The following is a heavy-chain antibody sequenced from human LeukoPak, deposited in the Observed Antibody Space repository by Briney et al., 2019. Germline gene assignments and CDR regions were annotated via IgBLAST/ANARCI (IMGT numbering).Heavy chain of an antibody. D-gene: IGHD3-22*01. CDR1: QFTFSNYW. CDR3: ARDPPPHYYDSSGYFSDI. CDR2: FSSSSSYI. J-gene: IGHJ3*02. V-gene: IGHV3-21*01. Sequence: PGGSLRLSCAASQFTFSNYWMTWVRQAPGKGLEWVSSFSSSSSYIYYADSVKGRFTISRDNAKNSLYLQMNSLRAEDTAVYYCARDPPPHYYDSSGYFSDIWGQGTMVTVSS.